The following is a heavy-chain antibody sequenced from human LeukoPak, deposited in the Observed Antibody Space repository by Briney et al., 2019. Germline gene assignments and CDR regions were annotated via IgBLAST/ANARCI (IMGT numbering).Heavy chain of an antibody. J-gene: IGHJ5*02. CDR3: ARVGGSSSWYASVGFDL. V-gene: IGHV4-30-2*01. D-gene: IGHD6-13*01. Sequence: PSETLSLTCTVSGGSISSGGYYWSWIRQPPGKGLEWIGYIYHSGSTYYNPSLKSRVTISVDRSKNQFSLKLSSVTAADTAVYYCARVGGSSSWYASVGFDLWGQGTLVTVSS. CDR2: IYHSGST. CDR1: GGSISSGGYY.